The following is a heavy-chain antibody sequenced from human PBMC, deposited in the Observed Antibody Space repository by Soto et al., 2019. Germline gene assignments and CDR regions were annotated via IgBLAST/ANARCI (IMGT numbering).Heavy chain of an antibody. CDR2: IYSGGST. CDR3: ARVNYYGSGTFYKPDYYYGMDV. CDR1: CLTVSNNY. V-gene: IGHV3-53*01. D-gene: IGHD3-10*01. Sequence: PGGSLRLSCEASCLTVSNNYMTWVRQAPGKGLEWVSVIYSGGSTYYADSVQGRFTISRDNSKNTLYLQMKNLRAEDTAVYYCARVNYYGSGTFYKPDYYYGMDVWGQGTTVTVSS. J-gene: IGHJ6*02.